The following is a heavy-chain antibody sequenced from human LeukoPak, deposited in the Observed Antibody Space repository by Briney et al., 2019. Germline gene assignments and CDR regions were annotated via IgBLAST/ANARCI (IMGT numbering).Heavy chain of an antibody. Sequence: PGGSLRLSCAASGFTFSSYSMTWVRQAPGKGLEWVSSISSSSSYIYYADSVKGRFTNSRDNAKNSLYLQMNSLRAEDTAVYYCARDHADTAWIPWGQGTLVTVSS. CDR3: ARDHADTAWIP. CDR2: ISSSSSYI. D-gene: IGHD5-18*01. J-gene: IGHJ5*02. CDR1: GFTFSSYS. V-gene: IGHV3-21*01.